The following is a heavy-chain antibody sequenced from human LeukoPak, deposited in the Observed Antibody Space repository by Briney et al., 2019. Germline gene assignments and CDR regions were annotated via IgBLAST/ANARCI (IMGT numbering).Heavy chain of an antibody. D-gene: IGHD6-19*01. J-gene: IGHJ3*02. CDR3: ARDRPGIAVAGDAFDI. CDR2: IQNRGST. CDR1: GGSISSYY. Sequence: PSVTLSLTCTVSGGSISSYYWSWIRQPPGKGLEWIGYIQNRGSTNYKPSLKSRVTLSVDTSKNQFSLKLTSVTAADTAVYYCARDRPGIAVAGDAFDIWGQGTMVTVSS. V-gene: IGHV4-59*01.